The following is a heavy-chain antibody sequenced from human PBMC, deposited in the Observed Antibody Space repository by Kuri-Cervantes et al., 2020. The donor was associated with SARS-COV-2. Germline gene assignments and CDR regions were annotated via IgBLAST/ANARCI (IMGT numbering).Heavy chain of an antibody. D-gene: IGHD5-18*01. Sequence: SVKVSCKASGGTLSSYAISWVRQAPGQGLEWMGGIIPIFGTANYAQKFQGRVTITADESTSTAYMELSSLRSEDTAVYYCARGMQLWSHDYWAREPWSPSPQ. J-gene: IGHJ4*02. CDR1: GGTLSSYA. CDR2: IIPIFGTA. CDR3: ARGMQLWSHDY. V-gene: IGHV1-69*13.